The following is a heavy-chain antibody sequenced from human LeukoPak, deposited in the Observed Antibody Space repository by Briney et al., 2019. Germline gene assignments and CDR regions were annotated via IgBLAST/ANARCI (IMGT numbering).Heavy chain of an antibody. J-gene: IGHJ6*03. Sequence: ASVKVSCKASGYTFTCYYMRWVRQAPGQGLEWMGWINPNSGGTNYAQKFQGRVTMTRDTSISTAYMELSRLRSDDTAVYYCARSETGTTLYYYYMDVWGKGTTVTVSS. D-gene: IGHD1-1*01. CDR1: GYTFTCYY. V-gene: IGHV1-2*02. CDR3: ARSETGTTLYYYYMDV. CDR2: INPNSGGT.